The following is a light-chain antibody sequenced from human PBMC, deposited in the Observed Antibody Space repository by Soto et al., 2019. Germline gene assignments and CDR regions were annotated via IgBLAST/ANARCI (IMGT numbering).Light chain of an antibody. CDR3: CSYAGSSTPYV. CDR2: EGN. J-gene: IGLJ1*01. CDR1: SSDVGSYNL. V-gene: IGLV2-23*01. Sequence: QSALTQPASVSGSPGQSITISCTGSSSDVGSYNLVSWYQQHPGKAPKLMIYEGNKRPSGVSNRFSGSKSGNTASLTISELQAEYEADYYCCSYAGSSTPYVFGTGPKVTVL.